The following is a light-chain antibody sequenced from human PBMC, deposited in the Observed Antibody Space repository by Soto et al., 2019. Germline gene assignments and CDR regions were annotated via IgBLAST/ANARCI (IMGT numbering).Light chain of an antibody. CDR3: SSYTSSSTLWV. V-gene: IGLV2-14*01. CDR1: SSDVGSY. CDR2: EVS. Sequence: QYVLTQPASMSGSPGQSITISCTGTSSDVGSYVSWYQQHPGKAPKLMIFEVSDRPSGVSNRFSGSKSGNTASLTISGLQAEDEAYDYCSSYTSSSTLWVFGGGTKVTVL. J-gene: IGLJ3*02.